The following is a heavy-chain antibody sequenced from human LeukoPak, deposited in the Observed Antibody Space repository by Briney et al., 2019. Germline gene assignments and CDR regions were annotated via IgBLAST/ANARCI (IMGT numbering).Heavy chain of an antibody. CDR3: AKVGAEQWLVRLFSDY. CDR2: INSDGSTT. CDR1: GFTFSSYW. D-gene: IGHD6-19*01. V-gene: IGHV3-74*01. J-gene: IGHJ4*02. Sequence: GGSLRLSCAASGFTFSSYWMHWVRQVPGKGLVWVSRINSDGSTTSYADSVKGRFTISRDNAKNTLYLQMNSLRAEDTAVYYCAKVGAEQWLVRLFSDYWGQGTLVTVSS.